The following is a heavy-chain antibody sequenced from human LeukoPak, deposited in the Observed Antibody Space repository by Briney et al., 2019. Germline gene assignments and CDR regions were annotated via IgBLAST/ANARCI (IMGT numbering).Heavy chain of an antibody. CDR3: ARAVVVTVRGYYGMDV. Sequence: ASVKVSCKASGYAFTSYGISWVRQAPGQGLEWMGWTSVYNSQTNFAQKFQGRVTMTTDRSTSTAYMELRSLRSDDTAVYYCARAVVVTVRGYYGMDVWGQGTTVTVSS. V-gene: IGHV1-18*01. CDR2: TSVYNSQT. CDR1: GYAFTSYG. D-gene: IGHD2-21*02. J-gene: IGHJ6*02.